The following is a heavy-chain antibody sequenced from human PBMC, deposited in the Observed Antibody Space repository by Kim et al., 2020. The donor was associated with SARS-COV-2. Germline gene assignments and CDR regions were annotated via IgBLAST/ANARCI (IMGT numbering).Heavy chain of an antibody. D-gene: IGHD2-15*01. CDR1: GFTVSRNY. CDR3: ARAVSNVDTATIVGWYFDL. Sequence: GGSLRLSCATNGFTVSRNYMSWVRQAPGKGLEWVSVIYSGGSKYYADSVKGRFTISRDNSENRVFLQMSSLRAEDTAVYYCARAVSNVDTATIVGWYFDLWGRGTLVTVSS. CDR2: IYSGGSK. J-gene: IGHJ2*01. V-gene: IGHV3-66*01.